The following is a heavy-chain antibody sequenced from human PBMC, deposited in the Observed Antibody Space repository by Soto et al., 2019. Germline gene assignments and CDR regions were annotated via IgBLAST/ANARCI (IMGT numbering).Heavy chain of an antibody. CDR2: INHRGSS. J-gene: IGHJ6*02. CDR1: GGSLSGYY. D-gene: IGHD1-1*01. V-gene: IGHV4-34*01. Sequence: PSETLSLTCAVNGGSLSGYYWSWIRQSPGKGLQWIGEINHRGSSDYNPSLKSRVTLSIDASMNHVTLELTSVTAADTAVSYCAPSDNRYSLHCVVVWGQGTAVAVSS. CDR3: APSDNRYSLHCVVV.